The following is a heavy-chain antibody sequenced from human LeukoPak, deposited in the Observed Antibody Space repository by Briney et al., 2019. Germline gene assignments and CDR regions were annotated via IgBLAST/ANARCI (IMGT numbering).Heavy chain of an antibody. J-gene: IGHJ6*03. CDR2: IYYSGRT. D-gene: IGHD3-10*01. V-gene: IGHV4-39*01. Sequence: PSETLSLTCTVSGGSISTSSFYWGWIRQPPGKGLEWIGSIYYSGRTYYNLSLKSRVTISGDTSKNQVSLKLTSVTAADTAVYYCARVPGSGSYYYYYMDVWGKGTTVTVSS. CDR1: GGSISTSSFY. CDR3: ARVPGSGSYYYYYMDV.